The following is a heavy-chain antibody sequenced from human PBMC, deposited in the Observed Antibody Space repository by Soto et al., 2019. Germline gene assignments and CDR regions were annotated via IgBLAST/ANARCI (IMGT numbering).Heavy chain of an antibody. J-gene: IGHJ5*02. V-gene: IGHV3-23*01. CDR2: ISGSGGST. D-gene: IGHD3-16*02. CDR1: GFTFSSYA. CDR3: AIDSSLITFGGVSVMDLDP. Sequence: PGGSLRLSCAASGFTFSSYAMGWVRQAPGKGLEWVSAISGSGGSTYYADSVKGRFTISRDNSKNTLYLQMNSLRAEDTAVYYCAIDSSLITFGGVSVMDLDPWGQGTLVTVSS.